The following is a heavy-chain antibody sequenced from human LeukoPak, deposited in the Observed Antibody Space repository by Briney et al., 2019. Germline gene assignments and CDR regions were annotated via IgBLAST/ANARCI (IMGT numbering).Heavy chain of an antibody. CDR3: ARDATRGGDNDY. J-gene: IGHJ4*02. CDR1: GFTFSSYA. D-gene: IGHD2-21*02. Sequence: GGSLRLSCAASGFTFSSYAMSWVRQAPGKGLEWVSAISGSGGSTYYADSVKGRLTISRDNSKNSLYLQMSSLRADDTAVYYCARDATRGGDNDYWGQGTRVIVSS. CDR2: ISGSGGST. V-gene: IGHV3-23*01.